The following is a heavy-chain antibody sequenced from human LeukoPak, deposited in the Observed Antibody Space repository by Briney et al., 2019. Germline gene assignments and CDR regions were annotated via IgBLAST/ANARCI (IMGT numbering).Heavy chain of an antibody. Sequence: GASVKVSCKASGYTFSGYYIHWVRQAPGQGLEWMGWISAYNGNTNYAQKLQGRVTMTTDTSTSTAYMELRSLRSDDTAVYYCARADSSGYYFWGQGTLVTVSS. CDR1: GYTFSGYY. V-gene: IGHV1-18*04. CDR2: ISAYNGNT. J-gene: IGHJ4*02. CDR3: ARADSSGYYF. D-gene: IGHD3-22*01.